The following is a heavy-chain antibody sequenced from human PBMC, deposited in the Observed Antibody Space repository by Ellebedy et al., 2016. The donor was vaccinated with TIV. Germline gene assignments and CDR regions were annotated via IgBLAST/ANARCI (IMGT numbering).Heavy chain of an antibody. V-gene: IGHV6-1*01. D-gene: IGHD6-19*01. CDR3: ARYNSGSKTFDY. Sequence: MPSETLSLTCAISGDSVSSGGPTWNWIRQSPSRGLEWLGRTYYRSTWFNEYAVSVRSRITISPDTSKNQFSLQLKSVTAEETAVYYCARYNSGSKTFDYWGQGALVTVSS. J-gene: IGHJ4*02. CDR1: GDSVSSGGPT. CDR2: TYYRSTWFN.